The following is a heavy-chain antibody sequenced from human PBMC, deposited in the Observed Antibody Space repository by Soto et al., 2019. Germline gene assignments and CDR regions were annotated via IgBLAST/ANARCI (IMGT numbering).Heavy chain of an antibody. CDR3: ARWGDWMQQVL. V-gene: IGHV4-4*02. Sequence: QVQLQESGPGLVKPSETLSLTCGVSGGSIRCNKWWSWVRQPPGMGLEWIGEIYHSGSTNYNPSLKRRVTISVDKSKNQFSLKLNSVTAADTAVYYCARWGDWMQQVLWGQGTLVNVSS. J-gene: IGHJ4*02. CDR2: IYHSGST. CDR1: GGSIRCNKW. D-gene: IGHD5-18*01.